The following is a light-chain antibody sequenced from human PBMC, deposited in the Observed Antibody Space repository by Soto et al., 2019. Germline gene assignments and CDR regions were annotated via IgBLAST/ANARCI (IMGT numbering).Light chain of an antibody. CDR1: QGISSY. CDR3: QQLNSYPL. J-gene: IGKJ3*01. V-gene: IGKV1-9*01. CDR2: AAS. Sequence: DIQLTQSPSFLSASVGDRVTITCRASQGISSYLAWYQQKPGKAPKLLIYAASTLQSGVPSRFSGSGSRTEFTLTISGLQHEDFATDYCQQLNSYPLFGPGTKVDIK.